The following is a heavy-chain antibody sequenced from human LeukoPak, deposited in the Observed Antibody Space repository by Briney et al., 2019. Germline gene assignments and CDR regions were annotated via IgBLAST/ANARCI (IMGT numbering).Heavy chain of an antibody. CDR3: ARRAGAYSHPYDY. Sequence: SETLSLTCTVSGGSIGTYYWSWIRQPPGKGLEWIGYIYYNGYTDYNPSLKSRVTISLHTSKNQFSLKLSSVNAADTAVYYCARRAGAYSHPYDYWGQGTLVTVSS. V-gene: IGHV4-59*01. CDR2: IYYNGYT. D-gene: IGHD4/OR15-4a*01. CDR1: GGSIGTYY. J-gene: IGHJ4*02.